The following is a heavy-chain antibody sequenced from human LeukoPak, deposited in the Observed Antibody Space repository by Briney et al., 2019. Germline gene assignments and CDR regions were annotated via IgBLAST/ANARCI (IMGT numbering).Heavy chain of an antibody. V-gene: IGHV3-30*02. CDR1: GFTFSSYA. D-gene: IGHD3-22*01. CDR2: IRYDGNIK. Sequence: PGGSLRLSCAASGFTFSSYAMHWVRQAPGKGLEWVAFIRYDGNIKDFADSVKGRFTISRDTSKNTLYLQMNSLRAEDTAIYYCAKGRYYDSTGSPIDNWGQGTLVTVSS. J-gene: IGHJ4*02. CDR3: AKGRYYDSTGSPIDN.